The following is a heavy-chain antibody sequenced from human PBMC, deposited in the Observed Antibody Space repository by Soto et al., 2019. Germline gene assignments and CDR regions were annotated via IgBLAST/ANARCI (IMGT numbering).Heavy chain of an antibody. CDR1: GFTFSHYS. CDR2: MSSTGSFM. V-gene: IGHV3-21*01. D-gene: IGHD3-22*01. J-gene: IGHJ6*03. CDR3: ANWGVITVVDYMDV. Sequence: EVQLVESGGGLVKPGGSLRLACAASGFTFSHYSMNWVRQAPGKGLEWVSSMSSTGSFMYYADSVKGRFTIARDSAKVALYLEINNLRGEDTAVYYCANWGVITVVDYMDVWGKGTTVIVSS.